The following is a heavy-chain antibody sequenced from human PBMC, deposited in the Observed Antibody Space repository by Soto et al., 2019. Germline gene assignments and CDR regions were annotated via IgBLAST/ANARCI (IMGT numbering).Heavy chain of an antibody. D-gene: IGHD3-10*01. V-gene: IGHV3-53*04. CDR1: GFTVSSNY. CDR2: IYSGGST. CDR3: AGPYYYGSGSLGDAFDI. Sequence: GGSLRLSCAASGFTVSSNYMSWVRQAPGKGLEWVSVIYSGGSTYYADSVKGRFTISRHNSKNTLYLQMNSLRAEDTAVYYCAGPYYYGSGSLGDAFDIWGQGTMVTVSS. J-gene: IGHJ3*02.